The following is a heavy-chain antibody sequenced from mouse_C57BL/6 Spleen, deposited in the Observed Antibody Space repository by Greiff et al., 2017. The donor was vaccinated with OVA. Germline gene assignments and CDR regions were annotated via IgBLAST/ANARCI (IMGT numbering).Heavy chain of an antibody. D-gene: IGHD1-1*01. CDR1: GYTFTSYW. J-gene: IGHJ4*01. CDR3: ARRTNYYGSSPYYYAMDY. CDR2: IDPSDSYT. Sequence: QVQLQQPGAELVRPGTSVKLSCKASGYTFTSYWMHWVKQRPGQGLEWIGVIDPSDSYTNYNQKFKGKATLTVDTSSSTAYMQLSSLTSEDSAVYYCARRTNYYGSSPYYYAMDYWGQGTSVTVSS. V-gene: IGHV1-59*01.